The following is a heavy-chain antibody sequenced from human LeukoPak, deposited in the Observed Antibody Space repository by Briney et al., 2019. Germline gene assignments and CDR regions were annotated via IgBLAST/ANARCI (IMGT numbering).Heavy chain of an antibody. CDR1: GGSISSGDYY. CDR2: IYYSGST. CDR3: ARVGGITMVRGVPGYYFDY. Sequence: PSETLSLTCTVPGGSISSGDYYWSWIRQPPGKGLEWIGYIYYSGSTYYNPSLKSRVTISVDTSKNQFSLKLSSVTAADTAVYYCARVGGITMVRGVPGYYFDYWGQGTLVTVSS. V-gene: IGHV4-30-4*01. J-gene: IGHJ4*02. D-gene: IGHD3-10*01.